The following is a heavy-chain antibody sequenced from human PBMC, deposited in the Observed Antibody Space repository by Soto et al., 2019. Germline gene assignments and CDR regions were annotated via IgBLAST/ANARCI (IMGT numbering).Heavy chain of an antibody. V-gene: IGHV4-59*01. CDR3: ARVWGGAFDI. CDR2: IYYSGST. CDR1: GGSISSYY. D-gene: IGHD3-10*01. J-gene: IGHJ3*02. Sequence: QVQLQESGPGLVKPSETLSLTCTVSGGSISSYYWSWIRQPPGKGLEWIGYIYYSGSTNYNPSLKSRVTNSVDTSQNQFSLKLSSVTAADTAVYYCARVWGGAFDIWGQGTMVTVSS.